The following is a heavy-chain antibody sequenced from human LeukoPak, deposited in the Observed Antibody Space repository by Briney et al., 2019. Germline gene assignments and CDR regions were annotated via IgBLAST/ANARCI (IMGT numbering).Heavy chain of an antibody. CDR3: ARGNSGYDFGRYYFDS. D-gene: IGHD5-12*01. CDR1: GGTFSSYA. J-gene: IGHJ4*02. Sequence: ASVKVSCKASGGTFSSYAISWVRQAPGQGLEWMGGIIPIFGTANYAQKFQGRVTITADKSTSTAYMELSSLRSEDTAVYYCARGNSGYDFGRYYFDSWGQGTLVTVSS. V-gene: IGHV1-69*06. CDR2: IIPIFGTA.